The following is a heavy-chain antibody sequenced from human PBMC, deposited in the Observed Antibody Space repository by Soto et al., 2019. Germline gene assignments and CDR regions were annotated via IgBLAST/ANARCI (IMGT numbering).Heavy chain of an antibody. Sequence: PSQPLSLTCSISWASFSSNIAACNCIRQSPSRGLEWLGRTYYRSKWYNDYAVSVKSRITINPDTSKNQVSLQLNSVTPEDTAVYYCARDKGMAEAGKNYHYYGMDVWGQGTTVPVSS. J-gene: IGHJ6*02. CDR1: WASFSSNIAA. D-gene: IGHD6-13*01. CDR3: ARDKGMAEAGKNYHYYGMDV. CDR2: TYYRSKWYN. V-gene: IGHV6-1*01.